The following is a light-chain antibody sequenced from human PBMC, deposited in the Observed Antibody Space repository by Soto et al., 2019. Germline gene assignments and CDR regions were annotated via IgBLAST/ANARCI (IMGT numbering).Light chain of an antibody. CDR1: QSISIW. J-gene: IGKJ1*01. V-gene: IGKV1-5*03. CDR3: QLWHDYAWT. CDR2: KTS. Sequence: DIHMTPSPSTLSASVGDRVTITCRASQSISIWLSWYQQKPGKAPNLLIYKTSSLETGVPSRYSGSGSGTEVTPAIRALYPGEFAPYCCQLWHDYAWTFGQGTKVEVK.